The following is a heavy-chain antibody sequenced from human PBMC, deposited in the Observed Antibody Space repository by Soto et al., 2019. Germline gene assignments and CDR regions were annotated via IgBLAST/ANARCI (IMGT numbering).Heavy chain of an antibody. CDR3: ARDLVVVPARGSETWFDP. CDR1: GFTFSSYG. V-gene: IGHV3-33*01. J-gene: IGHJ5*02. CDR2: IWYDGSNK. D-gene: IGHD2-2*01. Sequence: PGGSLRLSCAASGFTFSSYGMHWVRQAPGKGLEWVAVIWYDGSNKYYADSVKGRFTISRDNSKNTLYLQMNSLRAEDTAVYYCARDLVVVPARGSETWFDPRGQGTLVTVSS.